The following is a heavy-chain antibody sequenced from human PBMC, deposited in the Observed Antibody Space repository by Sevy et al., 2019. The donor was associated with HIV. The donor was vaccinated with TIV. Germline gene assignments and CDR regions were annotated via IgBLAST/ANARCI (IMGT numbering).Heavy chain of an antibody. V-gene: IGHV3-30-3*01. J-gene: IGHJ4*02. D-gene: IGHD3-22*01. Sequence: GGSLSLSCAASGFTFSSYAIHWVRQAPGKGLEWVVVISYDGNNKYYADSVKGRFTISRDNSKNTLYLQMNSLRAEDTAVYYCARDVSYYDRSGYSLDYWGQGTVVTVSS. CDR2: ISYDGNNK. CDR3: ARDVSYYDRSGYSLDY. CDR1: GFTFSSYA.